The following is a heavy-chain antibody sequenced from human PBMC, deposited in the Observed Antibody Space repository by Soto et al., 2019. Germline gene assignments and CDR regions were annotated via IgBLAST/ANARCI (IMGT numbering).Heavy chain of an antibody. CDR1: GFTFSSYA. Sequence: GGSLRLSCAASGFTFSSYAMSWVRQAPAKGLEWVSAISGSGGSTYYADSVKGRFTISRDNSKNTLYLQMNSLRAEDTAVYYCAKACTVTPFCYYGMDVWGPGTTVTVSS. J-gene: IGHJ6*02. V-gene: IGHV3-23*01. D-gene: IGHD4-17*01. CDR2: ISGSGGST. CDR3: AKACTVTPFCYYGMDV.